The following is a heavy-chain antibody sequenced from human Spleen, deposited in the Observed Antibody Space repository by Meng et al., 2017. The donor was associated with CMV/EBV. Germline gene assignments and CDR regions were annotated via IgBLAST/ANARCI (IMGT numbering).Heavy chain of an antibody. CDR2: INSDGSST. Sequence: GESLKISCVASGFTFSSYWMHWVRRAPGKGLVWVSHINSDGSSTTYADSVKGRFTMSRDNARNTLYLQMNSLRDEDTAVYYCAREDVFIMIDYYYGMDVWGQGTTVTVSS. V-gene: IGHV3-74*01. CDR3: AREDVFIMIDYYYGMDV. CDR1: GFTFSSYW. J-gene: IGHJ6*02. D-gene: IGHD3-22*01.